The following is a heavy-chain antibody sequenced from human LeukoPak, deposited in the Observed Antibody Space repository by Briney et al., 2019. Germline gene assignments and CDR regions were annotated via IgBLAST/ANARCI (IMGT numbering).Heavy chain of an antibody. J-gene: IGHJ6*03. CDR1: GFTFSSYA. Sequence: GGSLRLSCAASGFTFSSYAMSWVRQAPGKGLEWVAVILSDGSKEFYTDSVKGRFTISRDNSKKIVYLQMDSLRVDDTAVYYCARGGYQPYYYMDVWGTGTTVTVSS. V-gene: IGHV3-33*08. CDR2: ILSDGSKE. CDR3: ARGGYQPYYYMDV. D-gene: IGHD2-2*01.